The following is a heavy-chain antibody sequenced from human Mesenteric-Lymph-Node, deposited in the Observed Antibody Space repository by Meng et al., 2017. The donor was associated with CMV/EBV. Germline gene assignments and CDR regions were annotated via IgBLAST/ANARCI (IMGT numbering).Heavy chain of an antibody. Sequence: FNFNNYNMNWVRQAPGKGLEWVSSISGAGNYISYADSVEGRFTISRDNARNSLYLQMNALRAEDTAVYYCARDRSSMGTTVYYFDYWGQGSLVTVSS. V-gene: IGHV3-21*01. D-gene: IGHD2-2*01. J-gene: IGHJ4*02. CDR3: ARDRSSMGTTVYYFDY. CDR2: ISGAGNYI. CDR1: FNFNNYN.